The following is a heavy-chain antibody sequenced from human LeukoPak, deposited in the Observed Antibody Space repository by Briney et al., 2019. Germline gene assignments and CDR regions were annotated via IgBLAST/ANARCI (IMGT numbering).Heavy chain of an antibody. CDR1: GGTFSSSS. V-gene: IGHV1-69*13. J-gene: IGHJ5*02. D-gene: IGHD5-12*01. Sequence: ASVKVSCKASGGTFSSSSISWVRQAPGQGLEWMGGIIPIFGTANYAQKFQGRVTITADESTSTAYMELSSLRSEDTAVYYCARRLRLIDNWFDPWGQGTLVTVSS. CDR2: IIPIFGTA. CDR3: ARRLRLIDNWFDP.